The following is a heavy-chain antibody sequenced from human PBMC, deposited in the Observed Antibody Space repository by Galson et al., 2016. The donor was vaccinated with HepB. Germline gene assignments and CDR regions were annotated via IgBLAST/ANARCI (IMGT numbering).Heavy chain of an antibody. J-gene: IGHJ4*02. CDR2: TFYRSNWQN. V-gene: IGHV6-1*01. CDR3: ARSYLLGRGFGW. CDR1: WDSVSNNNAG. D-gene: IGHD3-10*01. Sequence: CAISWDSVSNNNAGWYWIRQSPSRGLECLGRTFYRSNWQNDYADSVNSRISINADTAKNEFSLHLSSVTPEDTGVYYCARSYLLGRGFGWWGPGTPVTVPS.